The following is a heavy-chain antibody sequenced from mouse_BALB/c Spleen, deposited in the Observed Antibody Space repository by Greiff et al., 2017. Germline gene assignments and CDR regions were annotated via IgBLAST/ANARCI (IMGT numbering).Heavy chain of an antibody. V-gene: IGHV5-6-5*01. CDR1: GFAFSSYA. Sequence: DVKLVESGGGLVKPGGSLKLSCAASGFAFSSYAMSWVRQTPEKRLEWVASISSGGSTYYPDSVKGRFTISRDNARNILYLQMSSLRSEDTAMYYCARSSSWDYYAMDDWGQGTSVTVSS. D-gene: IGHD1-1*01. CDR3: ARSSSWDYYAMDD. J-gene: IGHJ4*01. CDR2: ISSGGST.